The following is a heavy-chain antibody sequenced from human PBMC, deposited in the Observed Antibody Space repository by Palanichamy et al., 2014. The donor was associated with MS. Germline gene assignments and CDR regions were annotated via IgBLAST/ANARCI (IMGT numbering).Heavy chain of an antibody. CDR2: IYPGDSET. CDR3: ARQPQNYHYYGMDV. D-gene: IGHD3-10*01. J-gene: IGHJ6*02. V-gene: IGHV5-51*01. CDR1: GYSFTSYW. Sequence: QLVQSGSEMRKPGESLKISCQASGYSFTSYWIAWVRRMPGKGFEWMGMIYPGDSETKYGPSFQGQVTFSVDKSIRTAYIQWHSLKSSDTAIYYCARQPQNYHYYGMDVWGQGTTVTVSS.